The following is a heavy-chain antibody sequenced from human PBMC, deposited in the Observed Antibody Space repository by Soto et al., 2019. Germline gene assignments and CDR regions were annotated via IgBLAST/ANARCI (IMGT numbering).Heavy chain of an antibody. CDR2: IDPSDSYT. V-gene: IGHV5-10-1*01. J-gene: IGHJ6*02. CDR3: ARLPIEGFWSGYPPLNNYYGMDV. Sequence: GESLKISCKGSGYSFTSYWISWVRQMPGKGLEWMGRIDPSDSYTNYSPSFQGHVTITADKSISTAYLQWSSLKASDTAMYYCARLPIEGFWSGYPPLNNYYGMDVWGQGTTVTVSS. D-gene: IGHD3-3*01. CDR1: GYSFTSYW.